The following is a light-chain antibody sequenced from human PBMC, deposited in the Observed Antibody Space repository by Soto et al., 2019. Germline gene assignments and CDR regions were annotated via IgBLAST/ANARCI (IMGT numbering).Light chain of an antibody. CDR3: CSYAGSPTFPWI. CDR1: SSDVGSYTL. CDR2: EGT. Sequence: QPVLTQPASVSGSPGQSITISCTGTSSDVGSYTLVSWYQQNPGKAPKLIIYEGTKRPSGVSNRFSGSKSGNTASLTISGRQAEDEADYYCCSYAGSPTFPWIFGGGTKLTVL. V-gene: IGLV2-23*03. J-gene: IGLJ3*02.